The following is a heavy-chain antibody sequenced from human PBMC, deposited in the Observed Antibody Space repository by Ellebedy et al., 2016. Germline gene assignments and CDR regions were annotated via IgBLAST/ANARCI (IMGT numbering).Heavy chain of an antibody. J-gene: IGHJ4*02. CDR2: ISGDRRTI. V-gene: IGHV3-48*02. CDR3: ARGFLENSFDH. Sequence: GESLKISXAASGFDFTSYSLDWVRQAPGKGLEWVSFISGDRRTIYYRDSVRGRFTISRDTAKKSVYLQMNSLRDEDTAVYYCARGFLENSFDHWGQGTLVTVS. CDR1: GFDFTSYS.